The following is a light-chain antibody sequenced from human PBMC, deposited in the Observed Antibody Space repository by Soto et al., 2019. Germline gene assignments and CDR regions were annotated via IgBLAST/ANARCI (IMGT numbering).Light chain of an antibody. CDR1: QSVDGN. CDR2: GIS. J-gene: IGKJ3*01. V-gene: IGKV3-20*01. Sequence: EILMTQSPATLSVSPGERATLSCRASQSVDGNLAWYQQKPGQGPRLLIYGISSRSTGIPERFSGSGSGTDLTLTISRLEPEDFEVYYCQQYGTYPFTFGPGTKVDIK. CDR3: QQYGTYPFT.